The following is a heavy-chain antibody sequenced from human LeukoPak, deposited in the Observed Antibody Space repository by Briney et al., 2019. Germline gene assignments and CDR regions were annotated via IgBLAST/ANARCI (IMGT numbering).Heavy chain of an antibody. D-gene: IGHD3-10*01. CDR2: ISSNGDST. J-gene: IGHJ6*02. CDR1: GFTFSTYA. Sequence: GGSLRLSCAASGFTFSTYAMHWVRQAPGKGLEYVSAISSNGDSTNYANSVKGRFTMSRDNSKNTLYLQMGSLRAEDMAVYYCAIPPLSGTGSSRPLAGMDVWGQGTTVTVSS. V-gene: IGHV3-64*01. CDR3: AIPPLSGTGSSRPLAGMDV.